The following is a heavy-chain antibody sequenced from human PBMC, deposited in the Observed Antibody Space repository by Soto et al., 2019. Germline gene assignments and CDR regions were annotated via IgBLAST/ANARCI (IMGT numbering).Heavy chain of an antibody. V-gene: IGHV3-23*01. CDR2: ISGSGGST. Sequence: GGSLRLSCAASGFTFSSYAMSWVRQAPGKGLEWVSAISGSGGSTYYADSVKGRFTISRDNSKNTLYLQMNSLRAEDTAVYYCAKDQDSSSLTYRLYYYYYYMDVPGKGTTVTVSS. D-gene: IGHD6-13*01. J-gene: IGHJ6*03. CDR3: AKDQDSSSLTYRLYYYYYYMDV. CDR1: GFTFSSYA.